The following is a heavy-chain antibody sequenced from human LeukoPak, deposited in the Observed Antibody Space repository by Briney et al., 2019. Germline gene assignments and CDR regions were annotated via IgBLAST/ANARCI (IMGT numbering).Heavy chain of an antibody. CDR2: ISDGT. CDR1: GFTLSTYA. Sequence: GGSLRLSCAASGFTLSTYAMTWVRQAPGKGLEWVSGISDGTYYADSVEGRFTISGDNSKNTLYLQMNSLRAEDTASYFCAKGATMLRASDFFYYMDAWGKGTTVTVSS. J-gene: IGHJ6*03. V-gene: IGHV3-23*01. CDR3: AKGATMLRASDFFYYMDA. D-gene: IGHD2-2*01.